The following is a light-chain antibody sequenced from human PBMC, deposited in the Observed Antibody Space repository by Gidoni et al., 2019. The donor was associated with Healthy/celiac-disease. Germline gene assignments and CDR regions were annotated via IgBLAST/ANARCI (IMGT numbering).Light chain of an antibody. Sequence: VMTQSPATLSVSPGERATLSCRASQSVSSNLAWYQRKPGQAPRLLIYGASTRATGIPARFSGSGSGTEFTLTISSLQSEDFAVYYCQQYNNWPWTFGQGTKVEIK. CDR2: GAS. CDR1: QSVSSN. V-gene: IGKV3-15*01. CDR3: QQYNNWPWT. J-gene: IGKJ1*01.